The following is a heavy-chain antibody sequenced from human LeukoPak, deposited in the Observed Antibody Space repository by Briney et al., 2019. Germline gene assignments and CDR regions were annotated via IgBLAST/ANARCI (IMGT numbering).Heavy chain of an antibody. D-gene: IGHD3-9*01. CDR2: IYYSGST. V-gene: IGHV4-30-4*08. CDR1: GGSISSSSYY. CDR3: ARDCPYISRDGWFDP. Sequence: SETLSLTCTVSGGSISSSSYYWGWIRQPPGKGLEWIGYIYYSGSTYYNPSLKSRVTISVDTSKNQFSLKLSSVTAADTAVYYCARDCPYISRDGWFDPWGQGTLVTVSS. J-gene: IGHJ5*02.